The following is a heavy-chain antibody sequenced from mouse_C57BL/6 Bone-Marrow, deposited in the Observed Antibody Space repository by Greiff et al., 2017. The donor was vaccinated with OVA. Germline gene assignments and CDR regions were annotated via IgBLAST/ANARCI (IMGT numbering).Heavy chain of an antibody. CDR3: ARMVTDPTWFAY. D-gene: IGHD2-3*01. CDR1: GFTFSDYY. CDR2: ISNGGGST. J-gene: IGHJ3*01. Sequence: EVHLVESGGGLVQPGGSLKLSCAASGFTFSDYYMYWVRQTPEKRLEWVAYISNGGGSTYYPDTVKGRFTISRENAQNTLYLQMSRLKSEDTTMYYCARMVTDPTWFAYWGQGTLVTVSA. V-gene: IGHV5-12*01.